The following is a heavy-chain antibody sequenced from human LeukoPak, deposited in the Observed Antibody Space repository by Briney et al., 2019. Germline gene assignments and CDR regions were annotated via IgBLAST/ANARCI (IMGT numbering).Heavy chain of an antibody. D-gene: IGHD3-16*02. V-gene: IGHV3-21*01. J-gene: IGHJ4*02. CDR3: ARWLGAIAWPYYFDY. CDR2: ISSSSEFI. Sequence: GGSLRLSCAASEFTFSSYSMNWVRQAPGKGLEWVSSISSSSEFIYYADSVKGRFTISRDNARNSLYLQMNSPRAEDTAVYYCARWLGAIAWPYYFDYWGQGTLVTVSS. CDR1: EFTFSSYS.